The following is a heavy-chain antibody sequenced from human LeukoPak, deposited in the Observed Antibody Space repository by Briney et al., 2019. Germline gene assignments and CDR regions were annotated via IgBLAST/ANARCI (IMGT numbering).Heavy chain of an antibody. CDR2: INPNSGDT. D-gene: IGHD2-2*01. V-gene: IGHV1-2*02. J-gene: IGHJ4*02. CDR1: GGTFSSYA. Sequence: ASVKVSCKASGGTFSSYAISWVRQAPGQGLEWMGWINPNSGDTNYAQKFQGRVTITRDTSISTAYMELSRLRSDDTAVYYCARVGVEGASCYDYWGQGTLVTVSS. CDR3: ARVGVEGASCYDY.